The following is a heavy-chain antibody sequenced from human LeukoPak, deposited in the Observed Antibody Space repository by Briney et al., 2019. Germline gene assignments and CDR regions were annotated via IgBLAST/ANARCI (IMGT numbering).Heavy chain of an antibody. CDR2: IIPIFGTA. CDR1: GGTFSSYA. CDR3: ASEVAGTLLGFDP. D-gene: IGHD6-19*01. J-gene: IGHJ5*02. Sequence: SVKVSCKASGGTFSSYAISWVRQAPGQGLEWMGGIIPIFGTANYAQKFQGRVTITTDESTSTAYMELSSLRSEDTAVYYCASEVAGTLLGFDPWGQGTLVTLSS. V-gene: IGHV1-69*05.